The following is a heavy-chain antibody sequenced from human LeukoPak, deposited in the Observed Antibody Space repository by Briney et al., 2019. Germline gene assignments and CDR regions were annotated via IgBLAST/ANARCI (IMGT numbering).Heavy chain of an antibody. V-gene: IGHV4-59*08. CDR2: IYYRGST. Sequence: SETLSLTCTVSGGSISSNYWSWIRQSPGKGLEWIGYIYYRGSTDYNPSLKSRVTISVDTSKNQFSLKLSSVTAADTAVYYCARQNYDEVNYYYYGLDVWGQETTVTVSS. CDR3: ARQNYDEVNYYYYGLDV. D-gene: IGHD3-3*01. CDR1: GGSISSNY. J-gene: IGHJ6*02.